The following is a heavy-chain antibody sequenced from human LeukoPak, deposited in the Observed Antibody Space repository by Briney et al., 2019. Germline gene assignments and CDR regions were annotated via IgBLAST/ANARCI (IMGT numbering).Heavy chain of an antibody. CDR1: GYTFTSYV. Sequence: ASVKVSCKASGYTFTSYVIHWVRQATGQGLEWMGWMNPNTGNTVYAQKFQGRVTMTRNTSISTAYMELSRLRSDDTAVYYCARRVYSSGWYWFDPWGQGTLVTVSS. CDR3: ARRVYSSGWYWFDP. CDR2: MNPNTGNT. V-gene: IGHV1-8*01. J-gene: IGHJ5*02. D-gene: IGHD6-19*01.